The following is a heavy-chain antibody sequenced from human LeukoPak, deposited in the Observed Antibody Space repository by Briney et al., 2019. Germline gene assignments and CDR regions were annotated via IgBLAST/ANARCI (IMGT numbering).Heavy chain of an antibody. D-gene: IGHD3-10*01. J-gene: IGHJ4*02. Sequence: GGSLRLCCAASGFTGNWMQWVRQAPGKGLVWVSHINDGGSDTKYADSVKGRFTISRDNAKNTLYLQMNSLRAEDTAMYYCVRDYYGQLYWGQGTRVTVSS. CDR2: INDGGSDT. V-gene: IGHV3-74*01. CDR3: VRDYYGQLY. CDR1: GFTGNW.